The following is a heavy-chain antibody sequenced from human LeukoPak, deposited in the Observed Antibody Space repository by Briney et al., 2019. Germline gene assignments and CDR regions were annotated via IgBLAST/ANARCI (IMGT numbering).Heavy chain of an antibody. D-gene: IGHD4-17*01. J-gene: IGHJ4*02. CDR2: INHSGST. Sequence: PSETLSLTCAVYGGSFGGYYWSWIRQPPGKGLEWIGEINHSGSTNYNPSLKSRVTISVDTSKNQFSLKLSSVTAADTAVYYCARAYGAWDYWGQGTLVTVSS. CDR3: ARAYGAWDY. V-gene: IGHV4-34*01. CDR1: GGSFGGYY.